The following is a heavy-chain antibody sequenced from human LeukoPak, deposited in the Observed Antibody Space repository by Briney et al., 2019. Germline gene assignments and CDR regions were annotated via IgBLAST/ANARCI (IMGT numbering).Heavy chain of an antibody. CDR2: IYYSGST. Sequence: SQTLSLTCTVSGGSISSGDYYWSWIRQPPGKGLEWIGYIYYSGSTYYNPSLKSRVTISVDTSKNQFPLKLSSVTAADTAVYYCARATNFDWLSDNAPGFDYWGQGTLVTVSS. J-gene: IGHJ4*02. V-gene: IGHV4-30-4*01. D-gene: IGHD3-9*01. CDR3: ARATNFDWLSDNAPGFDY. CDR1: GGSISSGDYY.